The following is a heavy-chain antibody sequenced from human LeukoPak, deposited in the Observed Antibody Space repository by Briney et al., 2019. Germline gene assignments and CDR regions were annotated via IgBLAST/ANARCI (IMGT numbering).Heavy chain of an antibody. V-gene: IGHV3-7*01. Sequence: PGGSLRLSCETSGFIFSNCWMTWVRQAPGKGLEWVANIKTDASEKYYADSVKGRFTISRDNAKNSLYLQMNSLRAEDTAVYYCARWVRSPTGCYYFDYWGQGTLVVVSS. J-gene: IGHJ4*02. CDR3: ARWVRSPTGCYYFDY. D-gene: IGHD2-2*01. CDR2: IKTDASEK. CDR1: GFIFSNCW.